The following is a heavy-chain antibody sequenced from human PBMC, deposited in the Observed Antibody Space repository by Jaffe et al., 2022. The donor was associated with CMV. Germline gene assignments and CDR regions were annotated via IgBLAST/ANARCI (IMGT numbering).Heavy chain of an antibody. Sequence: QVQLVQSGAEVKKPGSSVKVSCKASGGTFSSYAISWVRQAPGQGLEWMGRIIPILGIANYAQKFQGRVTITADKSTSTAYMELSSLRSEDTAVYYCARESLDYYDSSALDAFDIWGQGTMVTVSS. V-gene: IGHV1-69*09. CDR1: GGTFSSYA. J-gene: IGHJ3*02. D-gene: IGHD3-22*01. CDR3: ARESLDYYDSSALDAFDI. CDR2: IIPILGIA.